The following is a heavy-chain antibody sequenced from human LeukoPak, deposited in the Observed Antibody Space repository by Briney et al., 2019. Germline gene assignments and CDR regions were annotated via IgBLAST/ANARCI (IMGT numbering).Heavy chain of an antibody. CDR1: GYTFTSYY. V-gene: IGHV1-46*01. CDR2: INPSGGST. CDR3: ARGDFWSGPFDY. D-gene: IGHD3-3*01. Sequence: ASVKVSCKASGYTFTSYYMHWLRQAPGQGLEWMGIINPSGGSTSYAQKFQGRGSMTRDMATSTVYMELSSLRSEDTAVYYCARGDFWSGPFDYWGQGTLVTVSS. J-gene: IGHJ4*02.